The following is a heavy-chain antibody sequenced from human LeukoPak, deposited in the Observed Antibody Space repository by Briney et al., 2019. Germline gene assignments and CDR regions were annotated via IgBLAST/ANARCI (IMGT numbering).Heavy chain of an antibody. Sequence: PGGSLRLSCAASEFSVGSNYMTWVRQAPGKELEWVSVIYTGGGRYYADSVRGRFTISRDTSKNMVFLQMNSLRVEDTAVYYCARGIDYWGRGTLVTVSS. V-gene: IGHV3-53*01. CDR1: EFSVGSNY. CDR2: IYTGGGR. CDR3: ARGIDY. J-gene: IGHJ4*02.